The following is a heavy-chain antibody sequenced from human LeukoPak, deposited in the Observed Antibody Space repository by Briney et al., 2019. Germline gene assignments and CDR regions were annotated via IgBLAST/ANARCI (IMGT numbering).Heavy chain of an antibody. CDR1: GYSFSSGYY. V-gene: IGHV4-38-2*01. CDR3: AGWVGELLPLFAY. D-gene: IGHD3-10*01. J-gene: IGHJ4*02. Sequence: PPETLSLTCAVSGYSFSSGYYWGWIRPPPGKGLEWIGSIYHRGSTYYNPSLKSRLTISVNTAKNQFSLKLSSVTAANTAVYYCAGWVGELLPLFAYWGQGTLVTVSS. CDR2: IYHRGST.